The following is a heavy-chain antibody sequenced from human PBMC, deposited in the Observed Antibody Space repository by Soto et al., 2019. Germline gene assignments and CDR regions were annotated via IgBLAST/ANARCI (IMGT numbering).Heavy chain of an antibody. V-gene: IGHV1-69*02. Sequence: QVQLVQSGTEVKKPGSSVKVSCKASGDTFSFYTINWVRQAPGLGLEWVGRINPIVSMSNYAQKFQGRVSMTADKSTSTAYMALRSLRSDDTAMYFCAASYGSGYRAFDYWGQGALVSVSS. D-gene: IGHD3-10*01. CDR3: AASYGSGYRAFDY. CDR1: GDTFSFYT. CDR2: INPIVSMS. J-gene: IGHJ4*02.